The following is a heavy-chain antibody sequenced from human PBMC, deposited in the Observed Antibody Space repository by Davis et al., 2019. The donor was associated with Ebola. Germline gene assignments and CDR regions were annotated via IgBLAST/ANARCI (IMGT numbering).Heavy chain of an antibody. D-gene: IGHD3-10*01. V-gene: IGHV1-58*01. Sequence: SVKVSCKASGFTFTSSAVQWVRQARGQRLEWIGWIVVGSGNTNNAQKFQERVTITREMSTSTAYMELSSLRSEDTAVYYWSTVLYGSGSYSSYYYGMDVWGQGTTVTVSS. CDR2: IVVGSGNT. J-gene: IGHJ6*02. CDR3: STVLYGSGSYSSYYYGMDV. CDR1: GFTFTSSA.